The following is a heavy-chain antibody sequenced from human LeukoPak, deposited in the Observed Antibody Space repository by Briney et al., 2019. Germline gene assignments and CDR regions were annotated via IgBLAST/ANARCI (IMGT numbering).Heavy chain of an antibody. Sequence: GGSLRLSCAASGFTFSSYAMTWFRQAPGKGLEWVGFIRSKAYGGTTEYAASVKGRFTMSRDDSKSIAYLQMNSLKTDDTAMYYCSRDCPSGRSCYSLVGRDHWGQGTLVTVSS. D-gene: IGHD2-15*01. CDR3: SRDCPSGRSCYSLVGRDH. V-gene: IGHV3-49*03. CDR1: GFTFSSYA. J-gene: IGHJ4*02. CDR2: IRSKAYGGTT.